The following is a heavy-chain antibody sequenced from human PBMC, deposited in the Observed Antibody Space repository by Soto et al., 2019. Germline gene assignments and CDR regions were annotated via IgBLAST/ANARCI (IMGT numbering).Heavy chain of an antibody. D-gene: IGHD6-13*01. CDR3: ARDRYSSSTNYYYGMDV. J-gene: IGHJ6*02. CDR1: GYTLITHG. CDR2: INPYNGNT. Sequence: ASVKVSCKASGYTLITHGISWVRQAPGQGLEWMGWINPYNGNTDYARKVQGRVTMTTDTSTNTAYMELRSLRSDDTAVYYCARDRYSSSTNYYYGMDVWGQGTTVTVSS. V-gene: IGHV1-18*01.